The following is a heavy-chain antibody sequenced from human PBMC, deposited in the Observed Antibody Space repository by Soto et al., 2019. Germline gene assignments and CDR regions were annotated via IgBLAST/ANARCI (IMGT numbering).Heavy chain of an antibody. CDR2: IYYSGST. Sequence: PSETPSLXCAVSGGSVSSGSYYWSWIRQPPGKGLEWIGYIYYSGSTNYNPSLKSRVTISVDTSKNQFSLKLSSVTAADTAVYYCAREPVGYCSSTSCRMYGMDVWGQGTTVTVSS. CDR3: AREPVGYCSSTSCRMYGMDV. D-gene: IGHD2-2*01. CDR1: GGSVSSGSYY. J-gene: IGHJ6*02. V-gene: IGHV4-61*01.